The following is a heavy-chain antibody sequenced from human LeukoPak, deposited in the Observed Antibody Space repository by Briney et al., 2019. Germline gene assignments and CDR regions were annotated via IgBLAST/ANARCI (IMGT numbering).Heavy chain of an antibody. J-gene: IGHJ4*02. V-gene: IGHV4-39*07. D-gene: IGHD2-15*01. CDR1: GGSISSSSYY. Sequence: SETLSLTCTVSGGSISSSSYYWGWIRQPPGKGLEWIGSIYYSGSTYYNPSLKSRVTISVDTSKNQFSLKLSSVTAADTAVYYCARVLRRYCSGGSCYYFDYWGQGTLVTVSS. CDR3: ARVLRRYCSGGSCYYFDY. CDR2: IYYSGST.